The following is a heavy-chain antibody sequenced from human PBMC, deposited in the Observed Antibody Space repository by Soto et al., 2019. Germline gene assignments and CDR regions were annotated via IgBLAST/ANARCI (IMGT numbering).Heavy chain of an antibody. CDR1: GGTFSSYA. J-gene: IGHJ4*02. V-gene: IGHV1-69*13. CDR3: ASLITGTSYDDY. Sequence: SVKVSCKASGGTFSSYAISWVRQAPGQGLEWMGGIIPIFGTANYAQKFQGRVTITADESTSTAYMELSSLRSEDTAVYYCASLITGTSYDDYWGQGTRVTVS. D-gene: IGHD1-7*01. CDR2: IIPIFGTA.